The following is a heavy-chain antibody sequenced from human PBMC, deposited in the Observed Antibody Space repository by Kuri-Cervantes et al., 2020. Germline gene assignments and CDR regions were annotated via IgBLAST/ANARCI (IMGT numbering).Heavy chain of an antibody. CDR1: GGSISSYY. CDR2: IYYSGNT. CDR3: ARVDYYYMDV. V-gene: IGHV4-59*01. J-gene: IGHJ6*03. Sequence: SETLSLTCTVSGGSISSYYWSWIRQPPGKGLEWIGHIYYSGNTNYNPSLKSRVTISIDTSRNQFSLKVRSVTAADTAMYYCARVDYYYMDVWGKGTTVTVSS.